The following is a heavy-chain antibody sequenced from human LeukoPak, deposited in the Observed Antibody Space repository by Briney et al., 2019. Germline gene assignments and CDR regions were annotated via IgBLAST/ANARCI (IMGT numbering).Heavy chain of an antibody. CDR2: INTNTGNP. CDR1: GYTFTSYA. Sequence: ASVKVSCKASGYTFTSYAMNWVRQAPGQGLEWMGWINTNTGNPTYAQGFTGRFVFSLDTSVSTAYLQISSLKADDTAMYYCARDGSGFYYYYMDVWGKGTTVTVSS. V-gene: IGHV7-4-1*02. D-gene: IGHD7-27*01. CDR3: ARDGSGFYYYYMDV. J-gene: IGHJ6*03.